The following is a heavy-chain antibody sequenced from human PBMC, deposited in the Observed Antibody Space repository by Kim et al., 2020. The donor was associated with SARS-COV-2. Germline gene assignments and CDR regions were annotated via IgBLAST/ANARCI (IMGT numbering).Heavy chain of an antibody. Sequence: SVKVSCKASGGTFSSYAISWVRQAPGQGLEWMGGIIPIFGTANYAQKFQGRVTITADESTSTAYMELSSLRSEDTAVYYCARFLYSYGYFYYYGMDVWGQGTTVTVSS. CDR2: IIPIFGTA. D-gene: IGHD5-18*01. V-gene: IGHV1-69*13. CDR1: GGTFSSYA. J-gene: IGHJ6*02. CDR3: ARFLYSYGYFYYYGMDV.